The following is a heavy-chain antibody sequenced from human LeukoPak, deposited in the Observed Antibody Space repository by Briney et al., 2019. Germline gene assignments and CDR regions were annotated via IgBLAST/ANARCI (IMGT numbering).Heavy chain of an antibody. D-gene: IGHD2-2*01. Sequence: GGSLRLSCAASGFTFSSYSMNWVRQAPGKGLEWVSYISSSSSTIYYADSVKGRFTISRDNAKNSLYLQMNSLRAEDTAVYYCARIPSSTGRYYFDYWGQGTLVTVSS. J-gene: IGHJ4*02. CDR3: ARIPSSTGRYYFDY. CDR1: GFTFSSYS. CDR2: ISSSSSTI. V-gene: IGHV3-48*04.